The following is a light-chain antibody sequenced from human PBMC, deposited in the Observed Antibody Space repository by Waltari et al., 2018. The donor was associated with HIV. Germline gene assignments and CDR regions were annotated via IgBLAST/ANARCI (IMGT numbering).Light chain of an antibody. CDR2: DVS. CDR1: SRDVSAYNY. V-gene: IGLV2-11*01. J-gene: IGLJ2*01. Sequence: QSALTQPRSVSGSPGQSVTISCPGTSRDVSAYNYVSWYQQHPGKAPKLMIFDVSKRPSGVPDRFSGSKSGNAASLTISGLQAEDEADYYCCSYAGSYTLRVFGGGTKLTVL. CDR3: CSYAGSYTLRV.